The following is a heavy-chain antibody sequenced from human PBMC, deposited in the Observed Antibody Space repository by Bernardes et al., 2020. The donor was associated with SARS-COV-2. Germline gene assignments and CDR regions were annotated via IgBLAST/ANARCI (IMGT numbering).Heavy chain of an antibody. CDR3: ARLGIAVAGWADGVDPSDH. CDR2: ISYDGSNK. Sequence: GGSLRLSCAASGFTFSSYAMHWVRQAPGKGLEWVAVISYDGSNKYYADSVKGRFTISRDNSKNTVHLQINSLRAEDTAVYYCARLGIAVAGWADGVDPSDHWGQGTLVTVSS. CDR1: GFTFSSYA. J-gene: IGHJ4*02. V-gene: IGHV3-30*07. D-gene: IGHD6-19*01.